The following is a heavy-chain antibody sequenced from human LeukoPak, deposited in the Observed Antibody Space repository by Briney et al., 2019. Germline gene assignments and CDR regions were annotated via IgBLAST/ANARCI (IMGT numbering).Heavy chain of an antibody. CDR2: IYTSGST. J-gene: IGHJ6*03. CDR3: ARHLGSLAPMDV. CDR1: GGSISSYY. V-gene: IGHV4-4*09. D-gene: IGHD3-10*01. Sequence: PSETLSLTCTVSGGSISSYYWHWIRQPPGKGLEWIGYIYTSGSTNYHPSLKSRVTISVDTSKNQFSLKLSSVTAADTAVYYCARHLGSLAPMDVWGKGTTVTVSS.